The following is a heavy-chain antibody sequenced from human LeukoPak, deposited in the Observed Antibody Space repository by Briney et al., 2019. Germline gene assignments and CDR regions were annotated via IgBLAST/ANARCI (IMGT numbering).Heavy chain of an antibody. Sequence: GASVKVSCKASGYTFTSYYMHWVRQAPGQGLEWMGIINPSGGSTSYAQKFQGRVTMTRDTSTSTVYMELSSLRSEDTAVYYCARDSKGGYDSSLRFGYWGQGTLVTVSS. V-gene: IGHV1-46*01. CDR2: INPSGGST. CDR3: ARDSKGGYDSSLRFGY. CDR1: GYTFTSYY. J-gene: IGHJ4*02. D-gene: IGHD5-12*01.